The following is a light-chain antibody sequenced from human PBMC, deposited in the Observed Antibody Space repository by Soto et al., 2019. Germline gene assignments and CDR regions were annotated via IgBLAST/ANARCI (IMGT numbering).Light chain of an antibody. CDR3: EQSYSVPFT. CDR2: AAS. Sequence: DIQMTQSPSSLSAFVGDRVTITCRASQSISSYLNWYQQKPGKALKVLIYAASSLQGGVPSRFSGSASGTDFTLTIISRQPEDIATYYCEQSYSVPFTFGPGTKVDIK. CDR1: QSISSY. J-gene: IGKJ3*01. V-gene: IGKV1-39*01.